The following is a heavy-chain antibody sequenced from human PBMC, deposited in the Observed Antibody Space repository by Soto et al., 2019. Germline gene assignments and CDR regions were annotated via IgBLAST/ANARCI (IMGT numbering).Heavy chain of an antibody. CDR3: ARLYCSGGTCYSGYNGMDV. CDR1: KFTFSNYS. J-gene: IGHJ6*02. Sequence: EVQLVDSGGGLVKPGGSLRLSCAASKFTFSNYSMNWVRQAPGKGLEWVSSISDSSYSSSPYIYYADSVKGRFTISRDNAKNSLYLQMNSLRAEDTAVYYCARLYCSGGTCYSGYNGMDVWGQGTTVTVSS. D-gene: IGHD2-15*01. V-gene: IGHV3-21*01. CDR2: ISDSSYSSSPYI.